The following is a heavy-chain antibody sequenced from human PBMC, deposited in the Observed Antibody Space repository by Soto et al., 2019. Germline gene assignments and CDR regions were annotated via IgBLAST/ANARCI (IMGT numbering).Heavy chain of an antibody. D-gene: IGHD5-18*01. CDR1: GFTFSSYW. CDR2: INSDGSTT. Sequence: PGGSLRLSCAASGFTFSSYWMHWVRQAPGKGLVWVSHINSDGSTTSYADSVKGRFTISRDNAKNTLYLQMNGLRAEDTAVYYCARGGNGYSYGFDYYYYGMDVWGQGTTVTVSS. CDR3: ARGGNGYSYGFDYYYYGMDV. V-gene: IGHV3-74*01. J-gene: IGHJ6*02.